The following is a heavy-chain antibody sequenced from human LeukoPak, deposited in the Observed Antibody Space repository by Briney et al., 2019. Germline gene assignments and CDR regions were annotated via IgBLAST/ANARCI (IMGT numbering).Heavy chain of an antibody. V-gene: IGHV1-46*01. CDR3: ASGGRHYYDSSGFSFDY. CDR1: GYTFTSYG. CDR2: INPSGGST. J-gene: IGHJ4*02. Sequence: GASVKVSCKASGYTFTSYGIHWVRQAPGQGLEWMGIINPSGGSTSYAQKFQGRVTMTRDMSTSTVYMELSSLRSEDTAVYYCASGGRHYYDSSGFSFDYWGQGTLVTVSS. D-gene: IGHD3-22*01.